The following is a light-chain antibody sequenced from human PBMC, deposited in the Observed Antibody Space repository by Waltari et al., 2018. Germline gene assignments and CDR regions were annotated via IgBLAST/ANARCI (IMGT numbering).Light chain of an antibody. V-gene: IGKV1-39*01. CDR1: QSIGGN. J-gene: IGKJ1*01. CDR2: AAS. CDR3: QQSYSTPWT. Sequence: DIEMTQSPSSLSASVGDRVTITCRASQSIGGNLNWYQQTPGRAPKVLIYAASSVQSGVQSRFRGRGSGTDFTHTISSLQPEDFATYYCQQSYSTPWTFGQGTKVEIK.